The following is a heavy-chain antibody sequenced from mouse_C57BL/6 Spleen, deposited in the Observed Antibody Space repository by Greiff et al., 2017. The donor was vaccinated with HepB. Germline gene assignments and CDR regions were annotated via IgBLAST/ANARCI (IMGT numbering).Heavy chain of an antibody. Sequence: VQLQQPGAELVKPGASVKLSCKASGYTFTSYWMQWVKQRPGQGLEWIGEIDPSDSYTNYNQKFKGKATLTVDTSSSTAYMQLSSLTSEDSAVYYCARSLMVTPLYFDVWGTGTTVTVSS. CDR2: IDPSDSYT. CDR1: GYTFTSYW. D-gene: IGHD2-2*01. V-gene: IGHV1-50*01. CDR3: ARSLMVTPLYFDV. J-gene: IGHJ1*03.